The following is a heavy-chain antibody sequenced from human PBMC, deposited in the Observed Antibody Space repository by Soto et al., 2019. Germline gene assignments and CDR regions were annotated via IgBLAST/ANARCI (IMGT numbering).Heavy chain of an antibody. CDR3: ATTIASRPVDY. Sequence: QVQLQESGPGLVKPSQTLSLTCTVSGGSISRGGYYWSWIRQHPGKGLEWIGYIYYSGSTYYNPSLKSPVTISIDTSKNQFSLKLSSVTAADTAVYYCATTIASRPVDYWGQGTLVTVSS. J-gene: IGHJ4*02. CDR2: IYYSGST. D-gene: IGHD6-6*01. V-gene: IGHV4-31*01. CDR1: GGSISRGGYY.